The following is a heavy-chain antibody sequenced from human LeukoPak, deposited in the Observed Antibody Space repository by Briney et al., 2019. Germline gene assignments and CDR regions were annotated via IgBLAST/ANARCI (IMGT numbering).Heavy chain of an antibody. Sequence: PSGTLSLTCTVSGGSISSYYWSWIRQPPGKGLEWIGYIYYSGSTNYNPSLKSRVTISVDTSKNQFSLKLSSVTAADTAVYYCARGPLYYYYMDVWGKGTTVTISS. CDR1: GGSISSYY. CDR3: ARGPLYYYYMDV. J-gene: IGHJ6*03. V-gene: IGHV4-59*01. CDR2: IYYSGST.